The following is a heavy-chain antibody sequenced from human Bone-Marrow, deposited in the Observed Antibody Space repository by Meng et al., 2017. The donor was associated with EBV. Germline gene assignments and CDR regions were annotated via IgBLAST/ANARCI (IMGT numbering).Heavy chain of an antibody. D-gene: IGHD1-1*01. J-gene: IGHJ4*02. CDR3: ARAHRERYSYYFDY. Sequence: QVQPVQCGSEVKNPGASVKVSCKTPGNTFTNYDVNWVRQAPGQGLEWLGWVNRDSGNTGYAQKFQDRITMTRDSSTNIAYMELNSLTSDDTAMYYCARAHRERYSYYFDYWGQGTLVTVSS. CDR1: GNTFTNYD. CDR2: VNRDSGNT. V-gene: IGHV1-8*01.